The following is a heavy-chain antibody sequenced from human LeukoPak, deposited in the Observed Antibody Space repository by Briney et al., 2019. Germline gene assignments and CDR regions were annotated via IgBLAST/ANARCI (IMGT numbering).Heavy chain of an antibody. V-gene: IGHV4-59*08. J-gene: IGHJ4*02. CDR2: IYYSGST. CDR3: ARTGSYDSIGLDS. D-gene: IGHD3-22*01. Sequence: SETLSLTCAVYGGSISSYYWTWIRQPPGKGLEWIGYIYYSGSTNYNPSLKSRVTMSVDTSKNQFPLRLSSGTAADTAVYFWARTGSYDSIGLDSWGKGTLVPVSS. CDR1: GGSISSYY.